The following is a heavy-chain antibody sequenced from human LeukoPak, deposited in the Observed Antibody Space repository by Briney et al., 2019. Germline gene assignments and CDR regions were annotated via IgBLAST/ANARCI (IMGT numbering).Heavy chain of an antibody. CDR3: AREYMDV. CDR1: GFTFSVFG. J-gene: IGHJ6*03. V-gene: IGHV3-64*01. Sequence: GGSLRLSCAASGFTFSVFGMHWVRQAPGKGLEYVSTISNNGDSTYYANSVKGRFTISRDNSKNTLYLQMGSLRAEDTAVYYCAREYMDVWGKGTTVTISS. CDR2: ISNNGDST.